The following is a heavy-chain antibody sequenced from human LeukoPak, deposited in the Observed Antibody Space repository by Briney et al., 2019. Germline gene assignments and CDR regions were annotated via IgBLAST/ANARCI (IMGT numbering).Heavy chain of an antibody. V-gene: IGHV4-61*01. CDR1: GGSVSSGSYY. D-gene: IGHD4-17*01. Sequence: PSETLSLTCTVSGGSVSSGSYYWGWIRQPPGKGLEWIGYIYYSGSTNYNPSLKSLVTISVDTSKNQFSLKLSSVTAADTAVYYCAREGLYGDYVWSLDYWGQGTLVTVSS. J-gene: IGHJ4*02. CDR2: IYYSGST. CDR3: AREGLYGDYVWSLDY.